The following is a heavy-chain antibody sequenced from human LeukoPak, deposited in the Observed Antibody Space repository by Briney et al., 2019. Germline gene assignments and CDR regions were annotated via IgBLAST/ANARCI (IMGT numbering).Heavy chain of an antibody. Sequence: GGSLRLSCAASGFTFSSYAMHWVRQAPGKGLEWVAVISYDGSNKYYADSVKGRFTISRDNSKNTLYLQMNSLRAEDTAVYFCAVGATYYFDYWGQGTLVTVSS. V-gene: IGHV3-30*04. D-gene: IGHD1-26*01. CDR1: GFTFSSYA. CDR2: ISYDGSNK. CDR3: AVGATYYFDY. J-gene: IGHJ4*02.